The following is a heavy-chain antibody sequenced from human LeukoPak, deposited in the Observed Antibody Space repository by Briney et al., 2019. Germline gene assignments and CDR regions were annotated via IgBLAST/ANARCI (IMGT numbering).Heavy chain of an antibody. CDR3: ATSPEYRTSGFDP. CDR2: INSDGSHT. J-gene: IGHJ5*02. Sequence: GGSLRLSCAASGFXFSSYWMYWVRQAPGKGLVWVSRINSDGSHTSYADSVKGRFTISRDNAKNTLYLQMNSLRAEDTAVYYCATSPEYRTSGFDPWGQGTLVTVSS. D-gene: IGHD6-6*01. V-gene: IGHV3-74*01. CDR1: GFXFSSYW.